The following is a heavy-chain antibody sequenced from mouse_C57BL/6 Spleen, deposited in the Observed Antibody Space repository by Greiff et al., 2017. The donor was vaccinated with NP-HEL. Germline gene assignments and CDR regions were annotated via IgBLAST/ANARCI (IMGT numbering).Heavy chain of an antibody. J-gene: IGHJ3*01. D-gene: IGHD1-1*01. CDR3: ARAGITTVVAEGFAY. V-gene: IGHV1-69*01. CDR1: GYTFTGYW. Sequence: VQLQQSGAELMKPGASVKLSCKATGYTFTGYWIEWVKQRPGHGLEWIGEIDPSDSYTNYNQKFKGKSTLTVDKSSSTAYMQLSSLTSEDSAVYYCARAGITTVVAEGFAYWGQGTLVTVSA. CDR2: IDPSDSYT.